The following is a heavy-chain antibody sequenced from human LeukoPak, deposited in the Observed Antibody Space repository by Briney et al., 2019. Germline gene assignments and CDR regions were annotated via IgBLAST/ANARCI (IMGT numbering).Heavy chain of an antibody. D-gene: IGHD5-24*01. J-gene: IGHJ4*02. CDR1: GFTFSSYA. V-gene: IGHV3-23*01. CDR3: AKDTVEMATIAGVDY. CDR2: ISGSGGST. Sequence: PGGSLRLSCAASGFTFSSYAMSWVRQAPGKGLEWVSAISGSGGSTYYADSVKGRFTISRDNPKNTLYLQMNSLRAEDTAVYYCAKDTVEMATIAGVDYWGQGTLVTVSS.